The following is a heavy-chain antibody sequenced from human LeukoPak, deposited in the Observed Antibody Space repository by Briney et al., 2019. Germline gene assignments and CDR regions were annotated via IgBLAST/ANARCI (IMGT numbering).Heavy chain of an antibody. CDR1: GYTFTSYG. D-gene: IGHD3-10*01. J-gene: IGHJ3*02. CDR2: ISAYNGNT. Sequence: ASVTVSCKASGYTFTSYGISWVRQAPGQGLEWMGWISAYNGNTNYAQKLQGRVTMTTDTSTSTAYMELRSLRSDDTAVYYCARDRSNLLLWFGERWPRAFDIWGQGTMVTVSS. V-gene: IGHV1-18*01. CDR3: ARDRSNLLLWFGERWPRAFDI.